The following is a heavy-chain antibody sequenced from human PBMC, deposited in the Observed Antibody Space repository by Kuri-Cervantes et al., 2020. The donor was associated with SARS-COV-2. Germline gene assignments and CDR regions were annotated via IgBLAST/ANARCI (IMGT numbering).Heavy chain of an antibody. CDR3: AKDPVYYYYYMDV. CDR1: GFTFSSYA. J-gene: IGHJ6*03. Sequence: GESLKISCAASGFTFSSYAMHWVRQAPGKGLEWVAVIWYGGSNKYYADSVKGRFTISRDNSKNTLYLQMNSLRAEDTAVYYCAKDPVYYYYYMDVWGKGTTVTVSS. V-gene: IGHV3-30*02. CDR2: IWYGGSNK.